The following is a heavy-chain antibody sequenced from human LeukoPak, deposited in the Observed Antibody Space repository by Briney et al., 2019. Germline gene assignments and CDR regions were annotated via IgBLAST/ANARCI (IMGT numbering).Heavy chain of an antibody. CDR3: ARDSDYYGSGSYYQ. Sequence: GGSLRLSCAASGFTFSSYSMNWVRQAPGKGLEWVSYISSSSSTIYYADSVKGRFTISRDNAKNSLYLQMNSLRAEDTAVYYCARDSDYYGSGSYYQWGQGTLVTVSS. D-gene: IGHD3-10*01. V-gene: IGHV3-48*01. J-gene: IGHJ4*02. CDR2: ISSSSSTI. CDR1: GFTFSSYS.